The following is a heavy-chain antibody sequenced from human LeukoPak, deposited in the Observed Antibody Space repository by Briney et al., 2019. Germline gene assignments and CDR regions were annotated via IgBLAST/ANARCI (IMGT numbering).Heavy chain of an antibody. Sequence: SETLSLTCTVSGGSISSYYWSWIRQPPGKGLEWIGYIYYSGSTNYNPSLKSRVTISVDTSKNQFSLKLSSVTAADTAVYYCARLPVNIVGATYFDYWGQGTLVTVSS. J-gene: IGHJ4*02. CDR1: GGSISSYY. CDR3: ARLPVNIVGATYFDY. V-gene: IGHV4-59*08. D-gene: IGHD1-26*01. CDR2: IYYSGST.